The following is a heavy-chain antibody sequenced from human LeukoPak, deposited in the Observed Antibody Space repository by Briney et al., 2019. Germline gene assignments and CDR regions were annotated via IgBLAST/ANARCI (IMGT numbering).Heavy chain of an antibody. J-gene: IGHJ4*02. Sequence: SETLSLTCSVSGGSISIYYWTWIRQIPGKGLEWIGYIYYTGTTNYNPLFESRATISVDTSKNQFSLKLSSVTAADTAVYYCAGPGYSYGPTDYWGQGTLVTVSS. CDR3: AGPGYSYGPTDY. CDR2: IYYTGTT. D-gene: IGHD5-18*01. CDR1: GGSISIYY. V-gene: IGHV4-59*08.